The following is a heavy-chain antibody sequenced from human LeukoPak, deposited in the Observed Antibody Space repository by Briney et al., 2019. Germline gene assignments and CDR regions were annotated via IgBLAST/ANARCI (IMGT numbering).Heavy chain of an antibody. CDR3: ATSTNIAVIDY. CDR2: IYYSGSS. D-gene: IGHD2/OR15-2a*01. CDR1: NYSISSGDY. J-gene: IGHJ4*02. Sequence: SETLSLTCTVSNYSISSGDYWGWIRQPPGKGLEWIGNIYYSGSSYYNPSLKSRVTISSDTTNHQFSLKLHSVTTADTAVYYCATSTNIAVIDYWGQGTLVTISS. V-gene: IGHV4-38-2*02.